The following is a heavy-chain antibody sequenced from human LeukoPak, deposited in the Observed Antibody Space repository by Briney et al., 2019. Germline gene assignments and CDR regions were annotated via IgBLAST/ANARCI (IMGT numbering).Heavy chain of an antibody. D-gene: IGHD6-13*01. CDR3: AREKRQSLAAAGINDL. J-gene: IGHJ5*02. CDR1: GYTFTSYY. V-gene: IGHV1-46*01. CDR2: INPSGGST. Sequence: ASVKVSCKASGYTFTSYYMHWVRQAPGQGLEWMGIINPSGGSTSYAQKFQGRVTMTRDTSTSTAYMELRSLRSDDTAVYYCAREKRQSLAAAGINDLWGQGTLVTVSS.